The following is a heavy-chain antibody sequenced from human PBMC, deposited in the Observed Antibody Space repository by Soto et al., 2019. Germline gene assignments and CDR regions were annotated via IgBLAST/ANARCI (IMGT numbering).Heavy chain of an antibody. D-gene: IGHD4-17*01. Sequence: QVQLQESGPGLVKPSGTLSLTCAVSGGSISSSNWWSWVHQPPGKGLEWIGEIYHSGSTNYNPSLKSRVTISVDTSKNQFSLKLSSVTAADTAVYYCARGEEYDYGDDSFDYWGQGTLVTVSS. CDR1: GGSISSSNW. CDR2: IYHSGST. CDR3: ARGEEYDYGDDSFDY. V-gene: IGHV4-4*02. J-gene: IGHJ4*02.